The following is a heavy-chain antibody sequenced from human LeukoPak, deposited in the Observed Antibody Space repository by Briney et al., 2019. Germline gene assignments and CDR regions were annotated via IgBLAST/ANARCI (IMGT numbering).Heavy chain of an antibody. J-gene: IGHJ5*02. D-gene: IGHD2-2*02. CDR3: ASEEPAAINWFDP. CDR1: GGTFSSYA. CDR2: IIPIFGTA. Sequence: SVKVSCKASGGTFSSYAISWVRQAPGQGLEWMGGIIPIFGTANYAQKFQGRVTITADESTSTAYMELSSLRSEDTAVYYCASEEPAAINWFDPWGQGTLVTVSS. V-gene: IGHV1-69*13.